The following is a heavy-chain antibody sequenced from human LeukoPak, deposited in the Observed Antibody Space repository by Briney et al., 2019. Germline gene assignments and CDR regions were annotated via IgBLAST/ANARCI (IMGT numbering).Heavy chain of an antibody. CDR1: GFSFSSYG. D-gene: IGHD4-17*01. V-gene: IGHV3-23*01. J-gene: IGHJ4*02. CDR2: TNGGGDYT. CDR3: SKGANIGGDYGVFDY. Sequence: GGSLRLSCAASGFSFSSYGMHWVRQAPGKGLEWVSSTNGGGDYTYYADSVRARFSISRDNSDNTLYLQMSSLRADDTAVYYCSKGANIGGDYGVFDYWGQGTLVTVSS.